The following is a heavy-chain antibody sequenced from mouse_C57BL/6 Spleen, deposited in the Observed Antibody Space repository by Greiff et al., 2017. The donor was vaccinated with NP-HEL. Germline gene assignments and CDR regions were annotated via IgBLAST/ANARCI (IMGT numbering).Heavy chain of an antibody. D-gene: IGHD1-1*01. CDR1: GYSITSGYY. J-gene: IGHJ2*01. V-gene: IGHV3-6*01. Sequence: EVQLQQSGPGLVKPSQSLSLTCSVSGYSITSGYYWNWIRQFPGNILEWMGYISYDGSNNYIPSLKNRISLPPATYKNQFFQKLNSVTTEDTATYYCARITTVEATYYFDYWGQGTTLTVSS. CDR2: ISYDGSN. CDR3: ARITTVEATYYFDY.